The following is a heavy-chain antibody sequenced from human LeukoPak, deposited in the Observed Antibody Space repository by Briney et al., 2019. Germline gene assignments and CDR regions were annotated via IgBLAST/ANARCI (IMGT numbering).Heavy chain of an antibody. D-gene: IGHD3-10*01. J-gene: IGHJ4*02. Sequence: GGSLRLSCAASGFTFSGYSMNWVRQAPGKGLEWFSYISSSSTIHYADSVKGRFTISRDNVKNSLYLQMNSLRGEDTAVYYCARVVGDSGSYLHWGQGTLVTVSS. V-gene: IGHV3-48*01. CDR3: ARVVGDSGSYLH. CDR2: ISSSSTI. CDR1: GFTFSGYS.